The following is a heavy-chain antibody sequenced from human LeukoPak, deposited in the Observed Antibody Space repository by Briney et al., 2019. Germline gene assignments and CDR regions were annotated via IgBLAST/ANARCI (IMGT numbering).Heavy chain of an antibody. Sequence: GRPLRLSCAASGFTFSSYGMHWVRQPPDKGLEGVAFIRYNGSNKYYAGSVKGRFTISRDNSKNTLYMQMNSLRAEDTAVYYCAKDRVLRYPPWYFDYWGQGTLVSVSS. CDR3: AKDRVLRYPPWYFDY. J-gene: IGHJ4*02. CDR2: IRYNGSNK. CDR1: GFTFSSYG. D-gene: IGHD3-9*01. V-gene: IGHV3-30*02.